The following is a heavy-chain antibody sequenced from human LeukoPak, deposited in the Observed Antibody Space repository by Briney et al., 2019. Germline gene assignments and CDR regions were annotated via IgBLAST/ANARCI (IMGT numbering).Heavy chain of an antibody. V-gene: IGHV4-39*01. J-gene: IGHJ4*02. Sequence: SETLSLTCTVSGGSISSSSYYWGWIRQPPGKGLELIGSIYYSGSTYYIPSLKSRVTISVDTSKNQFSLKLSSVTAADTAVYYCARQTGYGSYFDYWGQGTLVSVSS. CDR3: ARQTGYGSYFDY. D-gene: IGHD5-18*01. CDR2: IYYSGST. CDR1: GGSISSSSYY.